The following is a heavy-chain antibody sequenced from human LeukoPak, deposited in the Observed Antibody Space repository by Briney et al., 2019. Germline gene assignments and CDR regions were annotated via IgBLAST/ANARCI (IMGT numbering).Heavy chain of an antibody. CDR2: ISGSNGNT. Sequence: GASVKVSCKAFGYTFNRYGVSWVRQAPGQGLEWIGWISGSNGNTNYAQNFQGRVTMTSDSSTSTAYMELRSLRSDDTAVYYCARMASSGWYFYYYMDVWGKGTTVTVSS. D-gene: IGHD6-19*01. J-gene: IGHJ6*03. CDR3: ARMASSGWYFYYYMDV. V-gene: IGHV1-18*01. CDR1: GYTFNRYG.